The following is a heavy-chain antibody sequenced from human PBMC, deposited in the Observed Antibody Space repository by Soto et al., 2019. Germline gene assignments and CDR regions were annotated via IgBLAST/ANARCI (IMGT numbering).Heavy chain of an antibody. CDR3: ARVGPAFDAFDI. V-gene: IGHV1-2*02. Sequence: ASVKVSCKASGYTFTGYYMHWVRQAPGQGLEWMGWINPNSRGTNYAQKFQGRVTMTRDTSISTAYMELSRRRSDDTAVYYCARVGPAFDAFDIWGQGTMVTVSS. J-gene: IGHJ3*02. CDR1: GYTFTGYY. CDR2: INPNSRGT.